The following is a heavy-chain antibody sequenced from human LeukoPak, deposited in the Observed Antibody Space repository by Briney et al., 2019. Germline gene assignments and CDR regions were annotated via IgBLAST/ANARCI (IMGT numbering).Heavy chain of an antibody. J-gene: IGHJ4*02. CDR3: ATAGQWRFDS. D-gene: IGHD6-19*01. CDR2: LSPDGGTT. V-gene: IGHV3-74*01. Sequence: GGSLRLSCAVSGFTSSSYWMHWVRQVPGKGLVWVSRLSPDGGTTDYSDSVRGRFTISRDNAKDTLYLQMNSLRADDTAVYYCATAGQWRFDSWGLGTLVTVSS. CDR1: GFTSSSYW.